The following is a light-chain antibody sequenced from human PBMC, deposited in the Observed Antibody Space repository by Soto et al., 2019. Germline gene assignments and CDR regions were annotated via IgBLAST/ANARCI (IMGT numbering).Light chain of an antibody. V-gene: IGKV1-33*01. Sequence: DIQMTQSPSSLSASVGDRVTITCRASHDIINHLNWYQQKPGKAPKLLIYDASNLEIGVPSRFSGSGSGTDFSFTISSLQAEDIATYYCQQYDDFPLFGPGTKVEIK. J-gene: IGKJ3*01. CDR2: DAS. CDR1: HDIINH. CDR3: QQYDDFPL.